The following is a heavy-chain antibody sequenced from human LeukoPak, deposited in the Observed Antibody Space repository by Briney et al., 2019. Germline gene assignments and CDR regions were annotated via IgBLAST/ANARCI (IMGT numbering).Heavy chain of an antibody. CDR3: ARSQGAEVYHYYGMDV. D-gene: IGHD4/OR15-4a*01. J-gene: IGHJ6*02. CDR2: ISGSGDDT. Sequence: GGSLRLSCAASGFTFSSYAMSWVRQTPGQGLEWVSPISGSGDDTYYADVVKGRFTISRDTSKKTMYLQMSSLRGEDSAVYYCARSQGAEVYHYYGMDVWGQGTTVTVSS. CDR1: GFTFSSYA. V-gene: IGHV3-23*01.